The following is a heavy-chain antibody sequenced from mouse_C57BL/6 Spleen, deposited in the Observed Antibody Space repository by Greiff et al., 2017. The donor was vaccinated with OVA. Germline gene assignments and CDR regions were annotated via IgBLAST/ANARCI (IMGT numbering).Heavy chain of an antibody. Sequence: EVQGVESGGGLVQPKGSLKLSCAASGFTFNTYAMHWVRPAPGKGLEWVARIRSKSSNYATYYADSVKDRFTISRDDSQSMLYLQMNNLKTEDTAMYYCVRMEGSSGPCAYWGQGTLVTVSA. D-gene: IGHD3-2*02. CDR1: GFTFNTYA. CDR3: VRMEGSSGPCAY. V-gene: IGHV10-3*01. CDR2: IRSKSSNYAT. J-gene: IGHJ3*01.